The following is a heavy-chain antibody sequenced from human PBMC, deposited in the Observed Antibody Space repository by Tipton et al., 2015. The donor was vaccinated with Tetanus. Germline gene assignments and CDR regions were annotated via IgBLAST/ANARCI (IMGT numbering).Heavy chain of an antibody. Sequence: QLVQSGAELKKPGASVKVSCTASGCTFTDYYMYWVRQAPGQGLEWVGWIDPNSGDTIYAQNFQGRVTMTRDTSISTVYMELSRLRSDDTAVYYCARDRGDYIYYGMDVWGPGTTVTVSS. CDR1: GCTFTDYY. D-gene: IGHD3-22*01. V-gene: IGHV1-2*02. CDR2: IDPNSGDT. CDR3: ARDRGDYIYYGMDV. J-gene: IGHJ6*02.